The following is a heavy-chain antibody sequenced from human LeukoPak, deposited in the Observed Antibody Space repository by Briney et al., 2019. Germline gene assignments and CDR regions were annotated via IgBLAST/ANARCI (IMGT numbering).Heavy chain of an antibody. Sequence: ASVKVSCKASGYTFTGYYMHWVRQAPGQGLEWMGRINPNSGGTTFAQKFQGRVTMTRDTSISTAYMELSRLRSDDTAVYYCARETYYYGSGSYHHFDYWGQGTLVTVSS. CDR2: INPNSGGT. CDR3: ARETYYYGSGSYHHFDY. J-gene: IGHJ4*02. CDR1: GYTFTGYY. V-gene: IGHV1-2*02. D-gene: IGHD3-10*01.